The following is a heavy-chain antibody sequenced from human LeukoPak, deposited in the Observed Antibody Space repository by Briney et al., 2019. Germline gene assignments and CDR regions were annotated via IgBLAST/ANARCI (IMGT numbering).Heavy chain of an antibody. CDR1: GFTFGDYA. Sequence: PGGSLRLSCTASGFTFGDYAMSWFRQAPGKGLEWVGFIRSKAYGGTTEYAASVKGRFTTSRDDSKSIAYLQMNSLKTEDTAVYYCTRGVGYSSGWYPAFDIWGQGTMVTVSS. CDR3: TRGVGYSSGWYPAFDI. CDR2: IRSKAYGGTT. V-gene: IGHV3-49*03. D-gene: IGHD6-19*01. J-gene: IGHJ3*02.